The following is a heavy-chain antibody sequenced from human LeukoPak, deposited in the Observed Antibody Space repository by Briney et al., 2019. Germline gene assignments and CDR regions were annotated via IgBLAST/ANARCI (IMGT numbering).Heavy chain of an antibody. J-gene: IGHJ4*02. D-gene: IGHD3-22*01. CDR1: GGTFSSYA. CDR3: ARARDYYDSSGTPRYFDY. CDR2: IIPIFGTA. Sequence: SVKVSCKASGGTFSSYAISWVRQAPGQGLEWMGGIIPIFGTANYAQKFQGRVTITTDESTSTAYMELSSLRSEDTAVYYCARARDYYDSSGTPRYFDYWGQGTLVTVSS. V-gene: IGHV1-69*05.